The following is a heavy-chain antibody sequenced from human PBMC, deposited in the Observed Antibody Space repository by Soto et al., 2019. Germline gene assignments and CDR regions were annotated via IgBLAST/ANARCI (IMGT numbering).Heavy chain of an antibody. Sequence: QLQLVESGGGVVQPGRSLRLSCTASGSTFSNYIMHWVRQAPGKGLEWVAFISYDGSNKDYADSVEGRFTISRDNSKSTLFLQLSSLRPEDTAVYYWAGGDNYYALGVWGQGTTVTVSS. D-gene: IGHD2-15*01. CDR2: ISYDGSNK. V-gene: IGHV3-30-3*01. CDR1: GSTFSNYI. CDR3: AGGDNYYALGV. J-gene: IGHJ6*02.